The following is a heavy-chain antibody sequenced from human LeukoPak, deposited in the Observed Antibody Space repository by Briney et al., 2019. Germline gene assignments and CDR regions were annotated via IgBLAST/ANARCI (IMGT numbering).Heavy chain of an antibody. CDR1: GFTFSTYW. J-gene: IGHJ3*02. D-gene: IGHD2-15*01. Sequence: GGSLRLSCAASGFTFSTYWMSWVRQAPGKGLEWVANIKQDGSEKYYVDSAKGRFTISRDNAKNSLYLQMNSLRAEDTAVYYCARDRECSGGSCYLHAFDIWGQGTMVTVSS. CDR3: ARDRECSGGSCYLHAFDI. CDR2: IKQDGSEK. V-gene: IGHV3-7*01.